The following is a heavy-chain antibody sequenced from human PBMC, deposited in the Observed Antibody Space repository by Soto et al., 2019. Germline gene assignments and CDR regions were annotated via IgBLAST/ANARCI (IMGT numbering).Heavy chain of an antibody. Sequence: GGSLRLSCAASGFTFNDYYMDWVRQAPGKGLEWVGRSRNKAKKYSTDYAASVGGRFTVSRDDSKNSLYLDMNSLKTEDTAVYFCTRMVDSAFWGQGTLVTVSS. CDR3: TRMVDSAF. CDR2: SRNKAKKYST. D-gene: IGHD1-26*01. CDR1: GFTFNDYY. J-gene: IGHJ4*02. V-gene: IGHV3-72*01.